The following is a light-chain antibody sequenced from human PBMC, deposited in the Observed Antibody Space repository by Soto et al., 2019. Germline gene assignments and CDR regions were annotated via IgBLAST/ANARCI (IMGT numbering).Light chain of an antibody. V-gene: IGKV1-8*01. CDR2: AAS. Sequence: AIRVTQSPSSFPASTGDRVTISGRAVQGVTTSLAWDQQKPGKAPTLLIYAASTLQSGVPSRFRGSGSGTDFTLTISCLQSEDFATYYCQQYYNYPLTFGGGTKVDIK. J-gene: IGKJ4*01. CDR1: QGVTTS. CDR3: QQYYNYPLT.